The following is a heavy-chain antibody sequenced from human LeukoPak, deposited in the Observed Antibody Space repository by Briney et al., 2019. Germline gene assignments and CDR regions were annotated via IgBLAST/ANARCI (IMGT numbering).Heavy chain of an antibody. CDR3: AREARNFAFDI. V-gene: IGHV1-46*03. CDR2: INPSGGST. D-gene: IGHD1-14*01. CDR1: GYTFTSYY. Sequence: ASVKVSCKASGYTFTSYYMHWVRQAPGQGLEWMGIINPSGGSTSYAQKFQGRVTMTRDTSTSTVYMELSSLRSEDTAAYYCAREARNFAFDIWGQGTMVTVSS. J-gene: IGHJ3*02.